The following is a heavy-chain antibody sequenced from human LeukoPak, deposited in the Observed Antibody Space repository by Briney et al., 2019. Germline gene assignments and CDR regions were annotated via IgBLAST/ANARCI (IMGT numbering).Heavy chain of an antibody. D-gene: IGHD5-24*01. J-gene: IGHJ4*02. CDR2: ISGSGGST. Sequence: PGGSLRLSCAASGFTFSSYSMNWVRQAPGKGLEWVSAISGSGGSTYYADSVKGRFTISRDNSKNTLYLQMNSRRAEDTAVYYCVLNLHEMATIFEIYYFDYWGQATLVTVSS. V-gene: IGHV3-23*01. CDR1: GFTFSSYS. CDR3: VLNLHEMATIFEIYYFDY.